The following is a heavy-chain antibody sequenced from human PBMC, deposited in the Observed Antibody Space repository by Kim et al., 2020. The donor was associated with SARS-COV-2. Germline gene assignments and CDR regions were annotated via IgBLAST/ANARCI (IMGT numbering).Heavy chain of an antibody. Sequence: ASVKVSCKASGYTFTSYAMHWVRQAPGQRLEWMGWINAGNGNTKYSQKFQGRVTITRDTSASTAYMELSSLRSEDTAVYYCARDLRYDMPVGWFDPWGQGTLVTVSS. D-gene: IGHD3-9*01. J-gene: IGHJ5*02. V-gene: IGHV1-3*01. CDR1: GYTFTSYA. CDR3: ARDLRYDMPVGWFDP. CDR2: INAGNGNT.